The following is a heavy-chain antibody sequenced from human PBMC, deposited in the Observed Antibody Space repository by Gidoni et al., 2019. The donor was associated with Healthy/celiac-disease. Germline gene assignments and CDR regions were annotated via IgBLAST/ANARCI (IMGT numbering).Heavy chain of an antibody. V-gene: IGHV3-49*03. CDR1: GFTFGDYA. CDR3: TRDKGYVDTAMVGAFDI. Sequence: EVQLVESGGGLVQPGRSLRLSCTASGFTFGDYALSWFRQAPGKGLEWVGFIRSKAYGGTTEYAASVKGRFTISRDDSKSIAYLQMNSLKTEDTAVYYCTRDKGYVDTAMVGAFDIWGQGTMVTVSS. J-gene: IGHJ3*02. D-gene: IGHD5-18*01. CDR2: IRSKAYGGTT.